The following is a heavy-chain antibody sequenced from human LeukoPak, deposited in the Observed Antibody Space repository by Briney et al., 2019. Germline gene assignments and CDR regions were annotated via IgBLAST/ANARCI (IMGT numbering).Heavy chain of an antibody. J-gene: IGHJ4*02. CDR1: GFTFSSYW. V-gene: IGHV3-7*01. CDR2: IKQDGSEK. D-gene: IGHD4-17*01. CDR3: AILQHDYGGYGGSYFDY. Sequence: PGGSLRLSCAASGFTFSSYWMSWVRQAPGKGLEWVANIKQDGSEKYYVDSVKGRFTISRDNAKNSLYLQMNSLRAEDTAVYYCAILQHDYGGYGGSYFDYWGQGTLVTVSS.